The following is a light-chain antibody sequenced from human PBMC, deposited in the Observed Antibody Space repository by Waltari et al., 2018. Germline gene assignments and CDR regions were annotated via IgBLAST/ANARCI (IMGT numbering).Light chain of an antibody. CDR1: NSDVGSYNY. J-gene: IGLJ2*01. Sequence: QSALTQPASVSGSPGQSYTISCTGTNSDVGSYNYVPWYQQHPGKAPKLMIYEVTNRPSGLSNRFSGSKSGNTASLTITELQAEDEADYYCSSYAGNDLVIFGGGTKLTVL. V-gene: IGLV2-14*01. CDR3: SSYAGNDLVI. CDR2: EVT.